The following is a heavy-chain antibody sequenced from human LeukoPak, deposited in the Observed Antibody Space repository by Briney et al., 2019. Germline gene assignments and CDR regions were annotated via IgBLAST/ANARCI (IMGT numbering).Heavy chain of an antibody. Sequence: GGSLRLSCAASGFTFDDYGMSWVRQAPGKGLEWVSGINWNGGSTGYADSVKGRFTISRDNAKNSLYLQMNSLRAEDTALYYCAKDMGIAAAEPLDYWGQGTLVTVSS. D-gene: IGHD6-13*01. CDR2: INWNGGST. J-gene: IGHJ4*02. CDR3: AKDMGIAAAEPLDY. CDR1: GFTFDDYG. V-gene: IGHV3-20*04.